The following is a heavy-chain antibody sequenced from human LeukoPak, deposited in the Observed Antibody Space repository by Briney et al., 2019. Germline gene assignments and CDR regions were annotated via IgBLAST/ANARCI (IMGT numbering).Heavy chain of an antibody. CDR1: GGSISSYY. CDR3: ARQAYSTSFDAFDI. V-gene: IGHV4-4*07. Sequence: SETLSLTCTVSGGSISSYYWSWIRQPAGKGLEWIGHFYTGGSTNYNPSLESRVTMSVDTSKNQFSLKLSSVTAADTAVYYCARQAYSTSFDAFDIWGQGTMVTVSS. CDR2: FYTGGST. D-gene: IGHD2-2*01. J-gene: IGHJ3*02.